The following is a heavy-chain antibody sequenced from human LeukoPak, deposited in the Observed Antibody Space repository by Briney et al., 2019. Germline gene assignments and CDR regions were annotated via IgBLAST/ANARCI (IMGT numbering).Heavy chain of an antibody. Sequence: GASVKVSCKASGGTFSSYAINWVGQAPGQGLEWMGRIIPMLGTVNYAQKFQGRVTIIADKFTSTAYMELSSLRPEDTAMYYCARDQKVGATPYFGMDVWGQGTTVTVSS. CDR1: GGTFSSYA. D-gene: IGHD1-26*01. CDR2: IIPMLGTV. CDR3: ARDQKVGATPYFGMDV. V-gene: IGHV1-69*04. J-gene: IGHJ6*02.